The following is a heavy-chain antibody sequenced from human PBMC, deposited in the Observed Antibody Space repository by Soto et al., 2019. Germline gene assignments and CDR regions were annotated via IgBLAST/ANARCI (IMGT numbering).Heavy chain of an antibody. CDR2: ISWNSGSI. CDR1: GFTFDDYA. D-gene: IGHD6-13*01. V-gene: IGHV3-9*01. Sequence: GGSLRLSCAASGFTFDDYAMHWVRQAPGKGLEWVSGISWNSGSIGYADSVKGRFTISRDNAKNSLYLQMNSLRAEDTALYYCAKDMSIAAAATFMDVWGKGTTVTVSS. CDR3: AKDMSIAAAATFMDV. J-gene: IGHJ6*03.